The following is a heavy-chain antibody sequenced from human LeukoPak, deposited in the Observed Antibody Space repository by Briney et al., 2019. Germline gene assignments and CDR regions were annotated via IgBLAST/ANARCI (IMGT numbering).Heavy chain of an antibody. CDR2: FNPEDGET. D-gene: IGHD4-23*01. J-gene: IGHJ4*02. Sequence: GASVKVSCKVSGYIFSELSMHWVRQAPGQGLEWMGGFNPEDGETFYAQKFQGRVNMTEDTSTDTAYMELRSLRSDDTAVYYCARAQLGGNPHIDYWGQGTLVTVSS. CDR1: GYIFSELS. V-gene: IGHV1-24*01. CDR3: ARAQLGGNPHIDY.